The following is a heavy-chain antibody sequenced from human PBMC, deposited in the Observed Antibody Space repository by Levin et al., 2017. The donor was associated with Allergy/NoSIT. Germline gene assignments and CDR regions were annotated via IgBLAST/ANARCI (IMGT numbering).Heavy chain of an antibody. CDR1: GGSIRSYY. CDR2: VYYSGNT. J-gene: IGHJ4*02. V-gene: IGHV4-59*08. Sequence: SETLSLTCTVSGGSIRSYYWSWVRQPPGKGLEWIGYVYYSGNTVYNPSLKSRVTMSVDTSKNQFSLNLTSVITADTAVYFCARTPYYFDVWGPGSPVTVSS. CDR3: ARTPYYFDV.